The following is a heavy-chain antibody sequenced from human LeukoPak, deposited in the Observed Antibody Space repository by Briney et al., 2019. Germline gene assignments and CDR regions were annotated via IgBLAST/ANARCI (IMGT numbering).Heavy chain of an antibody. CDR3: ARGPGPIMVRGGEDFDY. J-gene: IGHJ4*02. D-gene: IGHD3-10*01. CDR2: ISAYNGNT. V-gene: IGHV1-18*01. Sequence: GASVKVSCKASGYTFTSYGISWVRQAPGQGLEWMGWISAYNGNTNYAQKLQGRVTMTTDTSTSTAYMELRSLRSDDTAVYYCARGPGPIMVRGGEDFDYWGQGTLVTVSS. CDR1: GYTFTSYG.